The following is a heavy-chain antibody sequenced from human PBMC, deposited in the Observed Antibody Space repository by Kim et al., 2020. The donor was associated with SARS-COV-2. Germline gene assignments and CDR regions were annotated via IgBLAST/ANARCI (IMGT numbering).Heavy chain of an antibody. CDR2: ISSSSSYI. V-gene: IGHV3-21*04. Sequence: GGSLRLSCAASGFTFSSYSMNWVRQAPGKGLEWVSSISSSSSYIYYADSVKGRFTISRDNAKNSLYLQMNRLRAEDTAVYYCARVQRVEGYYYDSSGYLGYWGQGTLVTVSS. CDR1: GFTFSSYS. D-gene: IGHD3-22*01. CDR3: ARVQRVEGYYYDSSGYLGY. J-gene: IGHJ4*02.